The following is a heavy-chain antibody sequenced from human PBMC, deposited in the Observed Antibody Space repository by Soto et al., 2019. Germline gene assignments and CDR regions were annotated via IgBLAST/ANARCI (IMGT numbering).Heavy chain of an antibody. CDR1: GYTFTSYG. V-gene: IGHV1-18*01. CDR3: ARGNGRGYSYGYGAFDI. CDR2: ISAYNGNT. J-gene: IGHJ3*02. Sequence: ASVKVSCKASGYTFTSYGISWVRQAPGQGLEWMGWISAYNGNTNYAQKLQGRVTMTTDTSTSTAYMELRSLRSDDTAVYYCARGNGRGYSYGYGAFDIWGQGTMVNVAS. D-gene: IGHD5-18*01.